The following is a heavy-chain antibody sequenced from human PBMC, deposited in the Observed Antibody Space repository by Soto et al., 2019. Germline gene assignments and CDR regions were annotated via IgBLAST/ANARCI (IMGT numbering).Heavy chain of an antibody. Sequence: QLQLQESGPGLVKPSETLSLTCTVSGGSISSSSYFWGWIRQPPGKGLEWIGSIYYSGSTYSHPSLKTRVTISVATSKTQFSLKLNFVTAADTAVYYCARLQQQLVLWGQGTLVTVSS. J-gene: IGHJ4*02. CDR1: GGSISSSSYF. CDR2: IYYSGST. D-gene: IGHD6-13*01. CDR3: ARLQQQLVL. V-gene: IGHV4-39*01.